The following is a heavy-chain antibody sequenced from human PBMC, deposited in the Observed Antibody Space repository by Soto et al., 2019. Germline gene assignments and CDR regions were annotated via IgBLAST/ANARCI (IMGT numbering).Heavy chain of an antibody. J-gene: IGHJ4*02. V-gene: IGHV1-3*01. CDR1: GYTSTNYG. CDR3: ANDIFVIPGDQGLEY. D-gene: IGHD2-2*01. Sequence: ASVKVSCKASGYTSTNYGMHWVRQAPGQRLEWMGWINAGSGNTKYSQKFQGRITITRDTSASTVYMELSSLRSEDTAVYYCANDIFVIPGDQGLEYCVPAALATDSS. CDR2: INAGSGNT.